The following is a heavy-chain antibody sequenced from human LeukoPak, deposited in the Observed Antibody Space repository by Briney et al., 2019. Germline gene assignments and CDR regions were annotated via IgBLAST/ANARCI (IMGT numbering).Heavy chain of an antibody. Sequence: SETLSLTCTVSGYSISSGYYWGWIRQPPGKGLEWIGSIYHSGSTYYNPSLKSRVTISIDTSKNQFSLKLNSVTAADTAMYYCAKSGGYGLIDYWGQGTLVTVSS. CDR1: GYSISSGYY. CDR3: AKSGGYGLIDY. D-gene: IGHD1-26*01. V-gene: IGHV4-38-2*02. CDR2: IYHSGST. J-gene: IGHJ4*02.